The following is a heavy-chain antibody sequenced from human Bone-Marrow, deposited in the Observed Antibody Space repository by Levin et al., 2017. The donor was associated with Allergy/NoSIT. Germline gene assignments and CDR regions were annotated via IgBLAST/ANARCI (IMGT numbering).Heavy chain of an antibody. Sequence: SQTLSLTCTVSGGSIGTYQWSWIRQAAGKGLEWIGRLSASGTPDYNPSLKSRVTMSIDTSKKQFSLELRSVTAADTAVYYCARDQEGIWYVDADFYYYALDVWGQGTTVAVSS. J-gene: IGHJ6*02. CDR2: LSASGTP. CDR1: GGSIGTYQ. D-gene: IGHD3-3*02. V-gene: IGHV4-4*07. CDR3: ARDQEGIWYVDADFYYYALDV.